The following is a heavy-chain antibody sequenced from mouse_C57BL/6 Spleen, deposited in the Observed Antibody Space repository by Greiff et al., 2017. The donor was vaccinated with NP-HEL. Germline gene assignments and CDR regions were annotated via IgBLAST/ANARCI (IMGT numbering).Heavy chain of an antibody. CDR1: GYTFTSYW. D-gene: IGHD4-1*01. CDR2: IDPSDSYT. V-gene: IGHV1-69*01. Sequence: VQLQQPGAELVMPGASVKLSCKASGYTFTSYWMHWVKQRPGQGLEWIGEIDPSDSYTNYNQKFKGKSTLTVDKSSSTAYMQLSSLTSEDSAVYYCATKLFYAMDYWGQGTSVTVSS. J-gene: IGHJ4*01. CDR3: ATKLFYAMDY.